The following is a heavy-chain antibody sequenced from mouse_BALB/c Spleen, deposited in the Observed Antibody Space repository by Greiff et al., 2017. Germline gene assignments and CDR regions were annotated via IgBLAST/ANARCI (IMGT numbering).Heavy chain of an antibody. CDR1: GFTFSSYT. D-gene: IGHD1-1*01. J-gene: IGHJ3*01. CDR2: ISSGGSYT. Sequence: EVKLVESGGGLVKPGGSLKLSCAASGFTFSSYTMSWVRQTPEKRLEWVATISSGGSYTYYPDSVKGRFTISRDNAKNTLYLQMSSLRSEDTAMYYCARGYYDSRSWFAYWGQGTLVTVSA. V-gene: IGHV5-9-3*01. CDR3: ARGYYDSRSWFAY.